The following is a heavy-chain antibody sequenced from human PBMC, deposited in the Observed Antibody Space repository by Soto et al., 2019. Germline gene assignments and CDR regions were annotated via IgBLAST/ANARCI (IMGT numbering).Heavy chain of an antibody. CDR3: ARSPTSDYGDYDDWFDP. CDR2: IYYSGST. V-gene: IGHV4-59*01. J-gene: IGHJ5*02. D-gene: IGHD4-17*01. CDR1: GGSISSYY. Sequence: SETLSLTCTVSGGSISSYYWSWIRQPPGKGLEWIGYIYYSGSTNYNPSLKSRVTISVDTSKNQFSLKLSSVTAADTAVYYCARSPTSDYGDYDDWFDPWGQGTLVTVSS.